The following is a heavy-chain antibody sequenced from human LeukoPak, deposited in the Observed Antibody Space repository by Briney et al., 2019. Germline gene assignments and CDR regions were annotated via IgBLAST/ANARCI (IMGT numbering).Heavy chain of an antibody. J-gene: IGHJ4*02. CDR1: GDFITGSTYY. CDR2: MYYSGST. V-gene: IGHV4-39*01. CDR3: ARQYYDSTGYYYFDY. D-gene: IGHD3-22*01. Sequence: KPSETLSLTCTVSGDFITGSTYYWGWIRLPPEKGLEWFGSMYYSGSTYSNPSLRSRVTMSADTSKNQFSLNLKSVTAADTAVYYCARQYYDSTGYYYFDYWGQGTLVTVSS.